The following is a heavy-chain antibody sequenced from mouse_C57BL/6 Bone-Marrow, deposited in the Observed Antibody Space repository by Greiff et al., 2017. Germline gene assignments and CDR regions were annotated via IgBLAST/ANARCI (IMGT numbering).Heavy chain of an antibody. V-gene: IGHV7-1*01. CDR3: ARDARLRGMDY. CDR2: SRNKANDYTT. D-gene: IGHD3-2*02. CDR1: GFTFSDFY. Sequence: EVKLVESGGGLVQSGRSLRLSCATSGFTFSDFYMEWVRQAPGKGLEWIAASRNKANDYTTEYSASVKGRFIVSRDTSQSILYLQMNALRAEDTAIYYCARDARLRGMDYWGQGTSVTVSS. J-gene: IGHJ4*01.